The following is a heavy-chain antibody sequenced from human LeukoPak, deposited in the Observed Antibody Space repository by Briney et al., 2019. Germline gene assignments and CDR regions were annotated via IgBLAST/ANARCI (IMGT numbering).Heavy chain of an antibody. V-gene: IGHV4-38-2*02. CDR1: GYSISGGYY. CDR2: IYHSGST. D-gene: IGHD2-2*02. J-gene: IGHJ4*02. Sequence: PSETLSLTCTVSGYSISGGYYWGWIRQPPGKGLEWIGSIYHSGSTYYNPSLKSRVTISVDTSKNQFSLKLSSVTAADTAVYYCARVVPATILAYWGQGTLATVSS. CDR3: ARVVPATILAY.